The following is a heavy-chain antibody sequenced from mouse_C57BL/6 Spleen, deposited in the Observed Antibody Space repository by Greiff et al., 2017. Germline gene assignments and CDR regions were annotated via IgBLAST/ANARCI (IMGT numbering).Heavy chain of an antibody. J-gene: IGHJ3*01. CDR2: INPNNGGT. D-gene: IGHD2-3*01. CDR3: ARLGDGYYRFAY. V-gene: IGHV1-18*01. Sequence: VQLKESGPELVKPGASVKIPCKASGYTFTDYNMDWVKQSHGKSLEWIGDINPNNGGTIYNQKFKGKATLTVDKSSSTAYMGLLSLTSEDTAVYYCARLGDGYYRFAYWGQGTLVTVSA. CDR1: GYTFTDYN.